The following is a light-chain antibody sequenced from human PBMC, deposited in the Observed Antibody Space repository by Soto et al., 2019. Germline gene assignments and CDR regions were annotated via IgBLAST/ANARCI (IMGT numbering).Light chain of an antibody. J-gene: IGKJ1*01. CDR3: MQALKTGWT. CDR2: LGS. Sequence: DILVTQCPLSMPVTAGEGASISLRCRERLLNSNGYNYLDWYLQKQGQSXQLXIYLGSNRASGVPDRFSGIGSGTAFTMKISRVEAEDFGVYDRMQALKTGWTFGQGTTVDI. CDR1: ERLLNSNGYNY. V-gene: IGKV2-28*01.